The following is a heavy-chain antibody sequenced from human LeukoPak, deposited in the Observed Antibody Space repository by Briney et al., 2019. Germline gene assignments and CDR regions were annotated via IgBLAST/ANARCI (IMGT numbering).Heavy chain of an antibody. CDR2: IYHSGST. Sequence: PSDTLSLTCAVSAGSISSSNWWSWVRRPPGKGLEWIGYIYHSGSTYYNPSLKSRVTISVDRSKNQFSLKLSSVTAADTAVYYCARGVRVRGGNWFDPWGQGTLVTVSS. D-gene: IGHD3-10*01. CDR3: ARGVRVRGGNWFDP. CDR1: AGSISSSNW. V-gene: IGHV4-4*02. J-gene: IGHJ5*02.